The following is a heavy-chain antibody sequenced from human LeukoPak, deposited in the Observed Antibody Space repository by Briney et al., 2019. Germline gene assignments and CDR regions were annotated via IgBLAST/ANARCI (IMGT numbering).Heavy chain of an antibody. CDR3: ARGETSIYYYYMDV. V-gene: IGHV1-18*01. CDR2: ISAYNGNT. Sequence: ASVKVSCKASGHTFTSYGIYWVRQAPGQGLEWMGWISAYNGNTNYAQKLQGRVTVTTDTSTSTAYMELRSLRSDDTAVYYCARGETSIYYYYMDVWGKGTTVTVSS. CDR1: GHTFTSYG. D-gene: IGHD2/OR15-2a*01. J-gene: IGHJ6*03.